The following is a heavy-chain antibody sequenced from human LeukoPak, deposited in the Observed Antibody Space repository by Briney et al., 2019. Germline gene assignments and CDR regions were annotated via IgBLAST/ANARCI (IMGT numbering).Heavy chain of an antibody. CDR3: ARAGYCSSTSCYTAVYYYYYMDV. CDR2: INHSGST. J-gene: IGHJ6*03. D-gene: IGHD2-2*02. V-gene: IGHV4-34*01. Sequence: SETLSLTCAVYGGSFSGYYWSWIRQPPGKGLEWIGEINHSGSTNYNPSLKSRVTISVDTSKNQFSLKLSSVTAADTAVYYCARAGYCSSTSCYTAVYYYYYMDVWGKGTTVTVSS. CDR1: GGSFSGYY.